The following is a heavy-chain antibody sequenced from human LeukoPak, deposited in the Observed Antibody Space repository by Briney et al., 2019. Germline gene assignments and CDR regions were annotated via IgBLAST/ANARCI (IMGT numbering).Heavy chain of an antibody. J-gene: IGHJ6*02. D-gene: IGHD3-22*01. CDR2: IYYSGST. CDR3: ARGTYYYDSINGMDV. Sequence: SETLSLTCTVSGGSISSSSYYWGWIRQPPGKGLEWIGSIYYSGSTYYNPSLKSRVTISVDTSKNQFSLKLSSVTAADTAVYYCARGTYYYDSINGMDVWGQGTTVTVSS. CDR1: GGSISSSSYY. V-gene: IGHV4-39*07.